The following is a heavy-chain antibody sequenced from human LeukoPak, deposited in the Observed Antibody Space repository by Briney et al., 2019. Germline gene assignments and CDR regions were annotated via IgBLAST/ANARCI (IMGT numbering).Heavy chain of an antibody. V-gene: IGHV2-5*02. CDR2: IFWDDDK. CDR3: VHRPGSRDGYR. CDR1: GFSLSTSGVG. D-gene: IGHD5-24*01. Sequence: SGPTLVNPTQTLTLTCSFSGFSLSTSGVGVGWIRQPPGKALEWLALIFWDDDKRHSPSLKSRLTTTKDTSKNQVVLTMTNMDPVDTATYYCVHRPGSRDGYRWGQGTLVTVSS. J-gene: IGHJ5*02.